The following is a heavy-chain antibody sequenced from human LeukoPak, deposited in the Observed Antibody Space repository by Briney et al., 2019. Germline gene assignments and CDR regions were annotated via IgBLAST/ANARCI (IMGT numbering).Heavy chain of an antibody. V-gene: IGHV1-46*01. CDR2: INPSGGST. Sequence: ASVKVSCKASGYTFTSYYMHWVRQAPGQGLEWMGIINPSGGSTSYAQKFQGRVTMTRDTSTSTVYMELSSLRSEDTAVYYCARVAIFGVVTLEAFDIWGQGTMVTVSS. J-gene: IGHJ3*02. CDR3: ARVAIFGVVTLEAFDI. CDR1: GYTFTSYY. D-gene: IGHD3-3*01.